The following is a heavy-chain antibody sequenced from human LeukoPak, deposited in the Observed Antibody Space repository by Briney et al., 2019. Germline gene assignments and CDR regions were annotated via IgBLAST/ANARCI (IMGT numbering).Heavy chain of an antibody. J-gene: IGHJ4*02. CDR1: GYTFTGYY. CDR2: INPNSGGT. Sequence: ASVKVSCKASGYTFTGYYMHWVRQAPGQGLEWMGRINPNSGGTNYAQKFQGRVTMARDTSISTAYMELSRPRSDDTAVYYCAGRDNAEYPYYCHYGGQEPVVTVSS. V-gene: IGHV1-2*06. CDR3: AGRDNAEYPYYCHY. D-gene: IGHD2-2*01.